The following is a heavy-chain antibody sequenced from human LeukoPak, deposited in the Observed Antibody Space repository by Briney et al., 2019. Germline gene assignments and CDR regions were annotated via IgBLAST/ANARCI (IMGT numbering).Heavy chain of an antibody. J-gene: IGHJ6*02. CDR1: GFTFSSYS. Sequence: GGSLRLSCAASGFTFSSYSMNWVRQAPGKGLEWVSSISSSSSYIYYADSVKGRFTISRDNAKNALYLQMNSLRAEDTAVYYCARAANKRMLYDGMDVWGQGTTVTVSS. CDR2: ISSSSSYI. CDR3: ARAANKRMLYDGMDV. V-gene: IGHV3-21*01. D-gene: IGHD2-15*01.